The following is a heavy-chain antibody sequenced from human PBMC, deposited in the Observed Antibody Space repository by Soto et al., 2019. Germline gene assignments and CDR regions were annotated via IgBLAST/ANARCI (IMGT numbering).Heavy chain of an antibody. Sequence: PGESLKISCKGSGYSFTSYWIGWVRQMPGKGLEWMGIIYPGDSDTRYSPSFQGQVTISADKSISTAYLQWSSLKASDTAMYYCARSVGATNLYYYYYGMDVWGQGTTVTVSS. D-gene: IGHD1-26*01. V-gene: IGHV5-51*01. J-gene: IGHJ6*02. CDR2: IYPGDSDT. CDR1: GYSFTSYW. CDR3: ARSVGATNLYYYYYGMDV.